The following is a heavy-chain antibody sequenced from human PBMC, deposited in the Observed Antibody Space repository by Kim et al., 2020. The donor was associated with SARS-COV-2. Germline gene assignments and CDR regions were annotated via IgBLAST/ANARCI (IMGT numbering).Heavy chain of an antibody. V-gene: IGHV3-21*01. CDR2: ISSSSSYI. D-gene: IGHD3-10*01. J-gene: IGHJ4*02. CDR3: AKIRDYSVDY. CDR1: GFIFSSYS. Sequence: GGSLRLSCAASGFIFSSYSMNWVRQAPGKVLEWVSSISSSSSYIYYADSVKGRFTISRDNAENSLYLQMNTLRAEDTAVYYCAKIRDYSVDYWGQGTLVTVSS.